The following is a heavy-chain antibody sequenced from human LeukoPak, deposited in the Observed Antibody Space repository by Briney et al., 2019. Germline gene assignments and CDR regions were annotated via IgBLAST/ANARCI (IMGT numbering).Heavy chain of an antibody. V-gene: IGHV4-39*01. CDR3: ARHVLPRSAMTTFYVSYFDY. CDR2: IYYSGST. J-gene: IGHJ4*02. CDR1: GGSISSSSYY. Sequence: PSETLSLTCTVSGGSISSSSYYWGWIRQPPGRGLEWIGSIYYSGSTYYNPSLKNRVTISVDTSKNQFSLKLSSVTAADTAVYYCARHVLPRSAMTTFYVSYFDYWGQGTLVTVSS. D-gene: IGHD3-16*01.